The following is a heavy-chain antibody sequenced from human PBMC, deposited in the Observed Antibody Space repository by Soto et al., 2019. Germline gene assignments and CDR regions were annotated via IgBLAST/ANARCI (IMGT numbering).Heavy chain of an antibody. J-gene: IGHJ4*02. D-gene: IGHD1-26*01. V-gene: IGHV3-7*03. CDR3: AKAYSGSYYYFDY. Sequence: GGSLRLSCEASGFSFSSYWMTRVRQAPGKGLEWVANIKQDGSEKFYVDSIKGRFTISRDNAKNSLYLQMNSLRAEDTAVYYCAKAYSGSYYYFDYWGQGNLVTVSS. CDR2: IKQDGSEK. CDR1: GFSFSSYW.